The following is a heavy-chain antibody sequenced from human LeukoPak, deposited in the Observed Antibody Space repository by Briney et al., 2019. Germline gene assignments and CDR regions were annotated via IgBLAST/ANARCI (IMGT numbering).Heavy chain of an antibody. CDR3: ARVESGWYLDY. Sequence: GGSLRLSCAASGFTFSSYAMHWVGQAPGKGLEYVSAISSNGGSTYYANSVKGRFTISRDNSKNTLYPQMGSLRAEVMAVYYCARVESGWYLDYWGQGTLVTVSS. V-gene: IGHV3-64*01. CDR1: GFTFSSYA. CDR2: ISSNGGST. D-gene: IGHD6-19*01. J-gene: IGHJ4*02.